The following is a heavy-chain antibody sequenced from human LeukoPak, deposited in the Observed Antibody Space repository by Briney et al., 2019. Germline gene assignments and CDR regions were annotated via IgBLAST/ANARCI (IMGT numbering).Heavy chain of an antibody. CDR1: GFTFSSYA. Sequence: GGSLRLSCAASGFTFSSYAMSWVRQAPGKGLEWVSAISGSGGSTYYADSVKGRFTISRDNSKNTLYLQMNSLRAEDTSVYYCATRSIFLEWLFDQTGYFEYWGQGTLVTVSS. CDR2: ISGSGGST. CDR3: ATRSIFLEWLFDQTGYFEY. J-gene: IGHJ4*02. D-gene: IGHD3-3*01. V-gene: IGHV3-23*01.